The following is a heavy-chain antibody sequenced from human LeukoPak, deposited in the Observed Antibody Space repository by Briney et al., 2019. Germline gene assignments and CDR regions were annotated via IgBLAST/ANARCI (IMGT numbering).Heavy chain of an antibody. D-gene: IGHD6-13*01. V-gene: IGHV3-23*01. CDR2: ISGSGDST. CDR3: AKTRPLDSSSWSHGDY. J-gene: IGHJ4*02. Sequence: GGSLRPSCAASGFTFSSYAMSWVRQAPGKGLEWVSAISGSGDSTYYGDSVKGRFTISRDNSKNTLYLQMNSLRAEDTAVYYCAKTRPLDSSSWSHGDYWGQGTLVTVSS. CDR1: GFTFSSYA.